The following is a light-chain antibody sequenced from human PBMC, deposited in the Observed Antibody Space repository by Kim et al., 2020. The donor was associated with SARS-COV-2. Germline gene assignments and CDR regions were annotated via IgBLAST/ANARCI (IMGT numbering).Light chain of an antibody. CDR3: QHYNNWPFT. J-gene: IGKJ2*01. Sequence: SVSPGGRATLSCRASQSISDKLAWYQQKPGQAPRLLIHGASTRATGIPARFSGSGSGTEFTLTISSLQSEDFAVYYCQHYNNWPFTFGQGTNLEI. V-gene: IGKV3-15*01. CDR1: QSISDK. CDR2: GAS.